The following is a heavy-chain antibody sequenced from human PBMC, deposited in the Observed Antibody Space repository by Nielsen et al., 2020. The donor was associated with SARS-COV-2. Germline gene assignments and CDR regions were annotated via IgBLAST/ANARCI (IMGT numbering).Heavy chain of an antibody. CDR2: ISWNSGSI. Sequence: SLKISCAASGFTFDDYAMHWVRQAPGKGLEWVSGISWNSGSIGYADSVKGRFTISRDNAKNSLYLQMNSLRAEDTALYYCAKARRLRSSPTEYFQHWGQGTLVTVSS. J-gene: IGHJ1*01. V-gene: IGHV3-9*01. CDR1: GFTFDDYA. CDR3: AKARRLRSSPTEYFQH.